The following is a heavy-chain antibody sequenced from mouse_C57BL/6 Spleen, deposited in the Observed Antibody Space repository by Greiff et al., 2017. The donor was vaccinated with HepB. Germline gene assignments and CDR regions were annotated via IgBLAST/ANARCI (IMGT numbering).Heavy chain of an antibody. D-gene: IGHD2-4*01. V-gene: IGHV6-3*01. CDR3: TGPLYDYDPAWFAY. CDR2: IRLKSDNYAT. CDR1: GFTFSNYW. J-gene: IGHJ3*01. Sequence: EVKLEESGGGLVQPGGSMKLSCVASGFTFSNYWMNWVRQSPEKGLEWVAQIRLKSDNYATHYAESVKGRFTISRDDSKSSVYLQMNNLRAEDTGIYYCTGPLYDYDPAWFAYWGQGTLVTVSA.